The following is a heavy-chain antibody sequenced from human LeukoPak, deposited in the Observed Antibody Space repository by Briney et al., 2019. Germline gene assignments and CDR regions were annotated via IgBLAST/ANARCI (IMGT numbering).Heavy chain of an antibody. Sequence: AGGSLRLSCAASGFTFDDYAMHWVRQAPGKGLEWVSLINWDGGNTYYADSVKGRFTISRDNRKNSLYLQMNSLRAEDTALYYCAKGRGSSSWYEPGDNWGQGTLVTVSS. D-gene: IGHD6-13*01. CDR3: AKGRGSSSWYEPGDN. CDR1: GFTFDDYA. J-gene: IGHJ4*02. V-gene: IGHV3-43D*03. CDR2: INWDGGNT.